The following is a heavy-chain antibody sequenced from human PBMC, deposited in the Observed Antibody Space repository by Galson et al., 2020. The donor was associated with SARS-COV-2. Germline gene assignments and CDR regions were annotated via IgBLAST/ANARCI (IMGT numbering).Heavy chain of an antibody. V-gene: IGHV4-39*02. Sequence: SETLSLTCTVYGVSISDSSYYCDWIRQSPVKGLEWIGSIYYSGSTNYNPSLESPVTISIDTSKNQFSLKVKSLTAADTAVYYCARGSGSYYYFHHWGQGTLVTVSS. CDR2: IYYSGST. D-gene: IGHD3-10*01. J-gene: IGHJ1*01. CDR1: GVSISDSSYY. CDR3: ARGSGSYYYFHH.